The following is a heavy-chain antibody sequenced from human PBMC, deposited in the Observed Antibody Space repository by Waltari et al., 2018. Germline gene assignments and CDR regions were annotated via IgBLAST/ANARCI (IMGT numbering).Heavy chain of an antibody. J-gene: IGHJ4*02. V-gene: IGHV4-61*09. CDR3: ARTYLIRTGGFDY. CDR2: IYTSGST. Sequence: QVQLQESGPGLVKPSQTLSLTCTVSGGSISSGSYYWSWIRQPAGKGLEWIGYIYTSGSTNYNPSLKSRVTISVDTSKNQFSLKLSSVTAADTAVYYCARTYLIRTGGFDYWGQGTLVTVSS. CDR1: GGSISSGSYY. D-gene: IGHD2-15*01.